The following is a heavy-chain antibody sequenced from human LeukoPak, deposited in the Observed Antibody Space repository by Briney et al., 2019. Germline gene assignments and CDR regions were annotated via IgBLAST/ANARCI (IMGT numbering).Heavy chain of an antibody. V-gene: IGHV3-20*04. CDR1: GFSFGTYG. D-gene: IGHD2-2*01. Sequence: PGGSLRLSCAASGFSFGTYGMSWVRQVPGKGLEWVSGINWNGASTVYADSVKGRFTISRDNAKNSLYLQMNSLRAEDTALYYCARGLVPAANIYYYYYYYMDVWGKGTTVTVSS. CDR2: INWNGAST. J-gene: IGHJ6*03. CDR3: ARGLVPAANIYYYYYYYMDV.